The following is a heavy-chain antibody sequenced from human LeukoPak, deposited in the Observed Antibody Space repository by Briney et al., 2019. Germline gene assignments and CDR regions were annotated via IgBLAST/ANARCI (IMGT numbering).Heavy chain of an antibody. D-gene: IGHD3-22*01. Sequence: GGSLRLSCAASGFTFSNAWMSWVRQAPGKGLEWVGRIKSKTDGGTTDYAAPVKGRFTISRDDSKNTLYLQMNSLKTEDTAVYYCTTEYYYDSSGYYYNFDYWGQGTLVTVSA. CDR3: TTEYYYDSSGYYYNFDY. CDR2: IKSKTDGGTT. CDR1: GFTFSNAW. V-gene: IGHV3-15*01. J-gene: IGHJ4*02.